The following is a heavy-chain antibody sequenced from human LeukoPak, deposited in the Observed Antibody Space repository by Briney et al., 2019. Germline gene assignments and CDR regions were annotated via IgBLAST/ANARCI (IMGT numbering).Heavy chain of an antibody. D-gene: IGHD2-15*01. Sequence: GGSLRLSCAASGFTFSSYSMNWVRQAPGKGLEWVSSISSSSSYTYYADSVKGRFTISRDNAKNSLYLQMNSLRAEDTAVYYCARVEGIRIDYWGQGTLVTVSS. V-gene: IGHV3-21*01. J-gene: IGHJ4*02. CDR1: GFTFSSYS. CDR2: ISSSSSYT. CDR3: ARVEGIRIDY.